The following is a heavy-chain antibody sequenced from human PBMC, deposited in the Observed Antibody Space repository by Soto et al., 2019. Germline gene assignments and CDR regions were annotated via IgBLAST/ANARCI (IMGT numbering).Heavy chain of an antibody. V-gene: IGHV1-18*01. CDR2: ISAYNGNT. CDR1: GYTFTSYG. CDR3: ARDKRLAARGYMDV. Sequence: ASVKVSCKASGYTFTSYGISWVRQAPGQRLEWMGWISAYNGNTNYAQKLQGRVTMTTDTSTSTAYMELRSLRSDDTAVYYCARDKRLAARGYMDVWGKGTTVTVSS. D-gene: IGHD6-6*01. J-gene: IGHJ6*03.